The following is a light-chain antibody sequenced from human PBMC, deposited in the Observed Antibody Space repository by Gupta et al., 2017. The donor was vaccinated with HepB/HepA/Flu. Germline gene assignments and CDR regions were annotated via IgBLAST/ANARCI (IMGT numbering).Light chain of an antibody. CDR2: DAS. CDR1: QSVTKNY. CDR3: QQHAHSPLT. V-gene: IGKV3-20*01. Sequence: EIVLTQSPGTLSLSPGERATISCRASQSVTKNYLAWYLQKPGQAPRLLIYDASRRATGIPDRFSASGSGTDFTLTISRLEPEDFAVYYCQQHAHSPLTFGGGTKVEIK. J-gene: IGKJ4*01.